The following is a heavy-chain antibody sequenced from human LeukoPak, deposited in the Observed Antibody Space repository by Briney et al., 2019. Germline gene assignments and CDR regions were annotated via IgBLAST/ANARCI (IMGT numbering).Heavy chain of an antibody. CDR3: ARDQGWGNWFDP. Sequence: PGGSLRLSCAASGFTFSSYAMHWVRQAPGKGLEWVAVISYDGSNKYYADSVKGRFTISRDNAKNSLYLQMNSLRAEDTAVYYCARDQGWGNWFDPWGQGTLVTVSS. CDR2: ISYDGSNK. CDR1: GFTFSSYA. D-gene: IGHD3-16*01. V-gene: IGHV3-30*04. J-gene: IGHJ5*02.